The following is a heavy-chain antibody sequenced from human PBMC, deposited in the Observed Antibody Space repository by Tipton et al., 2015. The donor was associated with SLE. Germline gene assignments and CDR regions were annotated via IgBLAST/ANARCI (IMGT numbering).Heavy chain of an antibody. J-gene: IGHJ6*03. V-gene: IGHV4-59*12. CDR2: IYYSGST. D-gene: IGHD3-3*01. CDR3: ARGQGYYDFWSGYYKNYYYMDV. CDR1: GGSISSYY. Sequence: TLSLTCTVSGGSISSYYWSWIRQPPGKGLEWIGYIYYSGSTNYNPSLKSRVTISVDTSKNQFSLKLSSVTAADTAVYYCARGQGYYDFWSGYYKNYYYMDVWGKGTTVTVSS.